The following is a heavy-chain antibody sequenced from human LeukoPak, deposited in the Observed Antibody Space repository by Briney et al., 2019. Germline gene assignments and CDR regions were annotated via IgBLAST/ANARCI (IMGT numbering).Heavy chain of an antibody. Sequence: GGSLRLSCAASGFTFSSYSMNWVRQAPGKGLEWVSSISSSSSYIYYADSVKGRFTISRDNAKNSLYLQMNSLRAEDTAVYYCARVLRSSGRYSSVGYFDYWGQGTLVTVSS. J-gene: IGHJ4*02. CDR1: GFTFSSYS. CDR2: ISSSSSYI. CDR3: ARVLRSSGRYSSVGYFDY. D-gene: IGHD3-22*01. V-gene: IGHV3-21*01.